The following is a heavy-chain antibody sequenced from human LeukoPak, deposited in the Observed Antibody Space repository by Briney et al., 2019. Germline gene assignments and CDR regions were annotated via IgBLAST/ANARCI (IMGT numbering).Heavy chain of an antibody. D-gene: IGHD4-11*01. V-gene: IGHV4-39*01. Sequence: SDTVSLICTVSGHFISSSSYYWGWIRQPPGKGLEWIGRIYYSGSTYYNPSLKSRLTISVDTSKNQFSLKLSSVTAADTAVYYCARHPAYYSNYNFDYWGQGTLVTVSS. J-gene: IGHJ4*02. CDR1: GHFISSSSYY. CDR2: IYYSGST. CDR3: ARHPAYYSNYNFDY.